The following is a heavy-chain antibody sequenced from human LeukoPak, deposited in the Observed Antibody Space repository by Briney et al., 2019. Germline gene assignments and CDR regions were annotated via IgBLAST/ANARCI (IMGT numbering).Heavy chain of an antibody. J-gene: IGHJ4*02. V-gene: IGHV1-18*01. CDR3: ARGVEMASNFDY. CDR2: ISTYNGDT. D-gene: IGHD5-24*01. Sequence: GASVKVSCKASGYTFTSYGISWVRQAPGQGLEWMGWISTYNGDTNYAQKLQGRVTMTTDTSTNTAYMELRSLRSEDTAVYYCARGVEMASNFDYWGQGTLVTVSS. CDR1: GYTFTSYG.